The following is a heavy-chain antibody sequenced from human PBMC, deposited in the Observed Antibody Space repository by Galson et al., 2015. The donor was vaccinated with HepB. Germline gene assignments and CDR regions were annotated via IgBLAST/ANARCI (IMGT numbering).Heavy chain of an antibody. D-gene: IGHD3-10*01. CDR2: INPSGGST. Sequence: SVKVSCKASGYSFTSYYMHWVRQAPGQGLEWMGIINPSGGSTSHAQKFQGRVTMTRDTSTSTVYMELSSLRSEDTAVYYCAREGTMVQGVIGRFDYWGQGTLVTVSS. CDR3: AREGTMVQGVIGRFDY. J-gene: IGHJ4*02. V-gene: IGHV1-46*03. CDR1: GYSFTSYY.